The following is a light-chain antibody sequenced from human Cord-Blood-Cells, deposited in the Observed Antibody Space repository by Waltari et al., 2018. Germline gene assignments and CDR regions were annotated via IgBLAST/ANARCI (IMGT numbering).Light chain of an antibody. Sequence: QSALTQPASVSGSPGPSITIPCTGTSSDVGRYNRVSWYQQHPGKAPKHMIYDGSKRPSGVSNRFSGSKSGNTASLTISGLQAEDEADYYCCSYAGSVVFGGGTKLTVL. CDR1: SSDVGRYNR. J-gene: IGLJ2*01. CDR3: CSYAGSVV. V-gene: IGLV2-23*01. CDR2: DGS.